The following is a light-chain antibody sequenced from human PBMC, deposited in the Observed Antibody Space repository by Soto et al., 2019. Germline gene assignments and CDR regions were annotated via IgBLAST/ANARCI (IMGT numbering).Light chain of an antibody. Sequence: DIVMTQSPDSLAVSLGERATINCKSSQSVLYSSNNKNYLAWFQQKPGQPPKLLISWASTRESGVPDRFSGSASWTDFTLTISSLQAEDVAVYYCQQYYSPPLTFGGGTKVEIK. CDR3: QQYYSPPLT. CDR1: QSVLYSSNNKNY. J-gene: IGKJ4*01. CDR2: WAS. V-gene: IGKV4-1*01.